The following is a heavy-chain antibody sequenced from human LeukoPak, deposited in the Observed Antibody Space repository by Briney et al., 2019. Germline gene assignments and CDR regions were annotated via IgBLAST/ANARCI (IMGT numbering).Heavy chain of an antibody. CDR1: GFTFSSYG. V-gene: IGHV3-30*03. CDR3: ARDYDYGDYPGY. Sequence: GGSLRLSCAASGFTFSSYGMHWVRQAPGKGLEWVAVISYDGSNTYYADSVKGRFTISRDNSKNMLYLQMSSLRAEDTALYYCARDYDYGDYPGYWGQGTLVTVSS. CDR2: ISYDGSNT. D-gene: IGHD4-17*01. J-gene: IGHJ4*02.